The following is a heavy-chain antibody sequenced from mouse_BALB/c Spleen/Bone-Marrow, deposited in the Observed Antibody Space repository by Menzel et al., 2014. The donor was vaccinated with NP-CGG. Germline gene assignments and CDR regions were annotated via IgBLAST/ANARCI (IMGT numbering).Heavy chain of an antibody. CDR3: VTKGSSGYGLFAY. D-gene: IGHD3-1*01. V-gene: IGHV1-26*01. CDR1: GYTFTDYY. CDR2: INPNNGDT. J-gene: IGHJ3*01. Sequence: VQLQQPGPELVKPGASVKMSCKASGYTFTDYYMKWVKQSHGKNLEWIGDINPNNGDTFYNQKFKGKATLTVDTSSSTAYMQLNSPTSEDSAVYYCVTKGSSGYGLFAYWGQGTLVTVSA.